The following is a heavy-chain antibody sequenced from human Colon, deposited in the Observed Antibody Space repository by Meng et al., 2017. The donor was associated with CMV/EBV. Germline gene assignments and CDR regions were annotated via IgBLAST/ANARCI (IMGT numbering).Heavy chain of an antibody. CDR1: GFSFDDYA. V-gene: IGHV3-9*01. Sequence: GGSLRLSCVASGFSFDDYAMHWVRQVPGKGLEWVSNVNWGGDKKAYADSVKGRFTISRDNAKNSLYLQMDSLRAADTAVYYCAKDRTVGGYTFGQDVWGQGTTVTVSS. D-gene: IGHD5-12*01. CDR3: AKDRTVGGYTFGQDV. CDR2: VNWGGDKK. J-gene: IGHJ6*02.